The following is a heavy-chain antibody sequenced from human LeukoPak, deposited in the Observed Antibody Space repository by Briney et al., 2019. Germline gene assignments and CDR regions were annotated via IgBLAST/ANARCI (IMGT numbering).Heavy chain of an antibody. J-gene: IGHJ3*02. CDR3: ARGAGYSPRNAFDI. CDR1: GYTFTGYY. V-gene: IGHV1-46*01. D-gene: IGHD2-15*01. Sequence: GASVKVSCKASGYTFTGYYIHWVRQAPGQGLEWMGMINPSGGSTTYAQKFQGRVTMTREMSTSTVYMELSSLSSEDTAVYHCARGAGYSPRNAFDIWGPGTMVTVSS. CDR2: INPSGGST.